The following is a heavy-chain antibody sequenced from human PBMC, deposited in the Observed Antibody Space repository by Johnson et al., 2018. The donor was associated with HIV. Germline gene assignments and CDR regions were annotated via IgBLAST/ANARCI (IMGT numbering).Heavy chain of an antibody. Sequence: VQLVESGGGLTQPGGSLRLSCAASGFTVRSNYMSWVRQAPGTGLAWVSVIYSGGSTYSADSVKGRFTISRDNSKNSLYLQMNSLRAEDTAVYYCARDRSSGYSVTFDIWGQGTMVTVSS. J-gene: IGHJ3*02. CDR2: IYSGGST. CDR3: ARDRSSGYSVTFDI. CDR1: GFTVRSNY. V-gene: IGHV3-53*01. D-gene: IGHD3-22*01.